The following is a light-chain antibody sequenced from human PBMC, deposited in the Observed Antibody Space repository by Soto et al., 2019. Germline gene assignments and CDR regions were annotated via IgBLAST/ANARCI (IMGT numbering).Light chain of an antibody. CDR1: QSVSNNY. Sequence: ELVLTQSPGTLSPSPGERAPLSCRASQSVSNNYLAWYQQKPGQAPRLLIYGASNRATGIPDRFSGSGSGTDFTLTISRLEPEDFAVYYCQQYGSSGTFGQGTKVDI. V-gene: IGKV3-20*01. J-gene: IGKJ1*01. CDR2: GAS. CDR3: QQYGSSGT.